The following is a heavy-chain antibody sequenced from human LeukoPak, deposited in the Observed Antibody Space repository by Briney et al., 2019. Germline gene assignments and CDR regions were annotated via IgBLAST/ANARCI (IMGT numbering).Heavy chain of an antibody. J-gene: IGHJ6*02. CDR1: GGSISSGSYY. V-gene: IGHV4-61*02. D-gene: IGHD3-16*01. CDR2: IYTSGST. Sequence: PSETLSLTCTVSGGSISSGSYYWSWIRQPAGKGLEWIGRIYTSGSTNYNPSLKSRVTISVDTSKNQFSLKLSSVTAADTAVYYCARESRFYYYGMDVWGQGTTVTVSS. CDR3: ARESRFYYYGMDV.